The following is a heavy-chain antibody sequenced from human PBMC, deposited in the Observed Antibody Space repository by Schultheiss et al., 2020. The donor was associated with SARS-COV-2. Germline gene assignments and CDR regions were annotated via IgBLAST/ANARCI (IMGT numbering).Heavy chain of an antibody. V-gene: IGHV4-34*01. Sequence: TLSLTCAVYGGSFSGYYWSWIRQPPGKGLEWIGEINHSGSTNYNPSLKSRVTISVDTSKNQFSLRLTSVTAADTAVYYCARGGSSNQPLQYYYYMDVWGKGTPVTVSS. CDR3: ARGGSSNQPLQYYYYMDV. CDR1: GGSFSGYY. D-gene: IGHD4-11*01. CDR2: INHSGST. J-gene: IGHJ6*03.